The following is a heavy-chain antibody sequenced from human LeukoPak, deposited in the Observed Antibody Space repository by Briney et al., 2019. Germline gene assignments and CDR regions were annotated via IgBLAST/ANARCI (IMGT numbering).Heavy chain of an antibody. CDR2: IYHSGST. CDR1: GGSISSGGYH. D-gene: IGHD6-13*01. V-gene: IGHV4-30-2*01. CDR3: ARDRFRSSSWYELGY. Sequence: PSETLSLTCTVSGGSISSGGYHWSWIRQPPGKGLEWIGYIYHSGSTYYNPSLKSRVTISVDRSKNQFSLKLSSVTAADTAVYYCARDRFRSSSWYELGYWGQGTLVTVSS. J-gene: IGHJ4*02.